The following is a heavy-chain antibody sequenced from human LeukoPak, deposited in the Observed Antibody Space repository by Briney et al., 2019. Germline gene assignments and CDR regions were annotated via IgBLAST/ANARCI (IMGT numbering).Heavy chain of an antibody. J-gene: IGHJ4*02. CDR1: GYTFTSSY. CDR3: ARDLAAATY. CDR2: INPSGGST. V-gene: IGHV1-46*01. Sequence: ALVKVSCKASGYTFTSSYIHWVRQAPGQGLEWMGIINPSGGSTNYAQKFQGRVTLTRDTSTSTVYMELSSLRSEDTAVYYCARDLAAATYWGQGTLVTVSS. D-gene: IGHD6-13*01.